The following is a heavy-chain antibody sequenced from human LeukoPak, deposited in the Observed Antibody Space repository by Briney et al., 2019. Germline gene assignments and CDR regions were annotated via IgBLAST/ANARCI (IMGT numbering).Heavy chain of an antibody. CDR1: GFTFSTYN. CDR2: ISGTSTYI. CDR3: ARVGIVGATGGFDY. D-gene: IGHD1-26*01. J-gene: IGHJ4*02. V-gene: IGHV3-21*01. Sequence: GGSLRLSCAASGFTFSTYNINWVRQAPGKGLEWVSSISGTSTYIYYADSVKGRFTISRDNAKNSLFLQMNSLRAEDTAVYYCARVGIVGATGGFDYWGQGTLVTVSS.